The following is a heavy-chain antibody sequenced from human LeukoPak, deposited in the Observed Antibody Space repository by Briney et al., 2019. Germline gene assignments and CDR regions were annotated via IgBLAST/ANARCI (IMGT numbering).Heavy chain of an antibody. V-gene: IGHV5-51*01. CDR1: GYTFHTYW. CDR3: AIEDSRPSSVLGLDAFDV. J-gene: IGHJ3*01. D-gene: IGHD3-22*01. Sequence: GESLKISCKGSGYTFHTYWLAWVRQMPGEGLEWMGIIYPGDSATRYSPSFQGQVTISVDKSINTAYLQWNSLKASDTALYYCAIEDSRPSSVLGLDAFDVWGQGTMVTVSS. CDR2: IYPGDSAT.